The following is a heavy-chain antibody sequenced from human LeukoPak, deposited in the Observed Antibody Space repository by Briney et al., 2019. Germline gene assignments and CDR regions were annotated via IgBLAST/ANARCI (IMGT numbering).Heavy chain of an antibody. J-gene: IGHJ4*02. V-gene: IGHV4-59*08. Sequence: SETLSLTCTVSGGSISSYYWSWIRQPPGKGLEWIGYIYYSGSTNYNPSLKSRATISVDTSKNQFSLKLSSVTAADTAVYYCARLVYGGSGSYYPDYWGQGTLVTVSS. CDR1: GGSISSYY. D-gene: IGHD3-10*01. CDR3: ARLVYGGSGSYYPDY. CDR2: IYYSGST.